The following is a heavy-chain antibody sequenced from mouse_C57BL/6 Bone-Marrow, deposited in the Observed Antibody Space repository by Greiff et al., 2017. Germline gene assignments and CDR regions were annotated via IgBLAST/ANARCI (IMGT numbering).Heavy chain of an antibody. CDR2: ISYDGSN. Sequence: EVQLQESGPGLVKPSQSLSLTCSVTGYSITRGYYWNWIRQFPGNKLEWMGYISYDGSNNYNPSLKNRISITRDTSKNQFFLKLNSVTTEDTATYYCASPNWDEGWYVDVWGTGTTVTVSS. CDR1: GYSITRGYY. D-gene: IGHD4-1*01. J-gene: IGHJ1*03. V-gene: IGHV3-6*01. CDR3: ASPNWDEGWYVDV.